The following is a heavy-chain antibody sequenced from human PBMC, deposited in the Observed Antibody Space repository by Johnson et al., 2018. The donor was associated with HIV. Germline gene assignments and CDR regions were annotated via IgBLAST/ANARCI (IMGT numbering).Heavy chain of an antibody. J-gene: IGHJ3*02. CDR3: ASGVTARAPLLI. V-gene: IGHV3-30*03. D-gene: IGHD6-6*01. Sequence: VQLVESGGGVVQPGRSLRLSCATSGFTFSSFGMHWVRQAPGKGLEWVAVISYDGSNKYYADSVKGRFIIYRDNSRNTVSLQMIILRPKDTAMYYCASGVTARAPLLIWGQGTMVTVSS. CDR2: ISYDGSNK. CDR1: GFTFSSFG.